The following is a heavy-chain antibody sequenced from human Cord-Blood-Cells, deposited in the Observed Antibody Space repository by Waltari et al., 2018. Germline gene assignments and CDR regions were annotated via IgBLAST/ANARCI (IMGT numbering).Heavy chain of an antibody. CDR2: IYYSGST. CDR3: AREEYSYGYFDY. Sequence: QVQLQESGPGLVKPSETLSLTCTVPGGSISSYYWSWIRQPPGKGLEWIGYIYYSGSTNYNPSLKSRVTISVDTSKNQFSLKLSSVTAADTAVYYCAREEYSYGYFDYWGQGTLVTVSS. D-gene: IGHD5-18*01. V-gene: IGHV4-59*01. CDR1: GGSISSYY. J-gene: IGHJ4*02.